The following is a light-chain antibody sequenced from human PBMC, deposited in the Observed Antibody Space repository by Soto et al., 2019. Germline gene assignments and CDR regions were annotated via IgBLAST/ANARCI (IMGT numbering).Light chain of an antibody. J-gene: IGLJ3*02. CDR3: SSDAGTYTL. CDR2: DVT. CDR1: SSDVGGYNY. V-gene: IGLV2-11*01. Sequence: QSALTQPRSVSGSPGQSVTISCTGTSSDVGGYNYVSWYQQHPGKVPKLMIYDVTKRPSGVPDRFSASKSGNTASLTISGLQAEDEADYYCSSDAGTYTLFGGGTKLTVL.